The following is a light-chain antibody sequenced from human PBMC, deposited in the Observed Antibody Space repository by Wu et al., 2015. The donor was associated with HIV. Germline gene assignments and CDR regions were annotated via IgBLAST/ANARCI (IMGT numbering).Light chain of an antibody. Sequence: EIVLTQSPAILSLSPGERATLSCRASQSVSSYLAWYQHKPGQAPRLLLYDASNRAIGIPARFSGSGSGTDFTLTISSLQPEDFAVYYCQLRTDWPPGLTFGGGTKVEIK. CDR3: QLRTDWPPGLT. J-gene: IGKJ4*01. CDR2: DAS. CDR1: QSVSSY. V-gene: IGKV3-11*01.